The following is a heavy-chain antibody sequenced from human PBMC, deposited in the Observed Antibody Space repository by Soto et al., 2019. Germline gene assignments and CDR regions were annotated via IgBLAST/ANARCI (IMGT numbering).Heavy chain of an antibody. CDR1: GGSISSGGYY. CDR2: IYYSGST. Sequence: QVQLQESGPGLVKPSQTLSLTCTVSGGSISSGGYYWSWIRQHPGKVLEWIGYIYYSGSTYYNPSLKNRVTISVDTSKNRFSLQLSSVTAADTAVSYWARGRSSTSPYPIGYWGQGTLVTVSS. D-gene: IGHD2-2*01. J-gene: IGHJ4*02. V-gene: IGHV4-31*03. CDR3: ARGRSSTSPYPIGY.